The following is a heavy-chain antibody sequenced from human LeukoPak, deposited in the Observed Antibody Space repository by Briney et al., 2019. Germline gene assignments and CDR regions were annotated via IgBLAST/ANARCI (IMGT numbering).Heavy chain of an antibody. J-gene: IGHJ4*02. CDR2: IYYSGST. CDR3: ARQVWYYYDSSGYPVFDY. V-gene: IGHV4-59*01. Sequence: SETLSLTCTVSGGSISSYYWSWIRQPPGKGLEWIGYIYYSGSTNYNPSLKSRVTISVDTSKNQFSLKLSSVTAADTAVYYCARQVWYYYDSSGYPVFDYWGQGTLVTVSS. CDR1: GGSISSYY. D-gene: IGHD3-22*01.